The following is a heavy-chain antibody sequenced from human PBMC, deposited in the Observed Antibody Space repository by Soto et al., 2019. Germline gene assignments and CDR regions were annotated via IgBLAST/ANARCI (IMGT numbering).Heavy chain of an antibody. Sequence: QVQLQQWGAGLLKPSETLSLTCAVYGGSFSGYYWTWIRQPPGTGLEWIGEINHSGSTNYNPSLKIRVTISVDTSKNQFSLKLTSVTAAETAVYYCARDKITGLFDYWGQGTLVTVSS. CDR1: GGSFSGYY. CDR3: ARDKITGLFDY. D-gene: IGHD2-8*02. V-gene: IGHV4-34*01. J-gene: IGHJ4*02. CDR2: INHSGST.